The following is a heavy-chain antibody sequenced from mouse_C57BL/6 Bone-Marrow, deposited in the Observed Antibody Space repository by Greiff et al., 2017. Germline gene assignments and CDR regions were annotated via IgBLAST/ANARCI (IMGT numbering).Heavy chain of an antibody. D-gene: IGHD2-4*01. Sequence: QVQLQQPGAELVKPGASVKMSCKASGYTFTSYWITWVKQRPGQGLEWIGDIYPGSGSTNYNEKFKSKATLTVDTSSSTAYMQLSSLTSEDSAVYDCARYPYDCDSSWFAYWGQGTLVTVSA. J-gene: IGHJ3*01. CDR2: IYPGSGST. V-gene: IGHV1-55*01. CDR3: ARYPYDCDSSWFAY. CDR1: GYTFTSYW.